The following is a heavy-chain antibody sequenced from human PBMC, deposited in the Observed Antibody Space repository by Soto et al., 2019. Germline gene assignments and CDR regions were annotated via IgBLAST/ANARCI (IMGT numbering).Heavy chain of an antibody. CDR2: ISGSGGST. D-gene: IGHD3-22*01. CDR1: GFTFSSYA. J-gene: IGHJ4*02. CDR3: AGEIDYYDSSGYYGEPNY. Sequence: GGSLRLSCAASGFTFSSYAMSWVRQAPGKGLEWVSAISGSGGSTYYADSVKGRFTISRDNSKNTLYLQMNSLRAEDTAVYYCAGEIDYYDSSGYYGEPNYWGQGTLVTVSS. V-gene: IGHV3-23*01.